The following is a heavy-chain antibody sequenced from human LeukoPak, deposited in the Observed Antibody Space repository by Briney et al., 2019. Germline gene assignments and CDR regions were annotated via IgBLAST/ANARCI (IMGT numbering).Heavy chain of an antibody. CDR1: GGSFSGYY. J-gene: IGHJ4*02. CDR3: ARDNPVAGNRGIDY. D-gene: IGHD6-19*01. Sequence: SETLSLTCAVYGGSFSGYYWSWIRQPAGKGLEWLGRIYTTGSSNYNPSLKSRVTMSVDTSKNQFSLKLSSVTAADAAVYYCARDNPVAGNRGIDYWGQGTLVTVSS. V-gene: IGHV4-4*07. CDR2: IYTTGSS.